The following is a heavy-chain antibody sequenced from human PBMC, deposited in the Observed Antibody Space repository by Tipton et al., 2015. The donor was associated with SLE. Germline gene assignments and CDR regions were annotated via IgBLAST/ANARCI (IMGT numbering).Heavy chain of an antibody. Sequence: TLSLTCTVSGGSISSSSYYWGWIRQPPGKGLEWIGSIYYSGSTYYNPSLKSRVTISVDTSKNQFSLKLSPVTAADTAVYYCARGATGSSSWYYWGQGTPVTVSS. CDR2: IYYSGST. V-gene: IGHV4-39*07. D-gene: IGHD6-13*01. CDR1: GGSISSSSYY. CDR3: ARGATGSSSWYY. J-gene: IGHJ4*02.